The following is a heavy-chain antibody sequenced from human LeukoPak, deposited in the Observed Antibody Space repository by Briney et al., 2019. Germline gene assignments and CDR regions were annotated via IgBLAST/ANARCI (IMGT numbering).Heavy chain of an antibody. J-gene: IGHJ4*02. Sequence: AVKVSCKASGFTFTSSPVQGVRQARGQRREWVGWIVVGRGSTNYAQKFQERVNNTKDMSKSTAYMELRRLRSEDTAVYYCEADPGYSSSWQSDYWGQGTLLTVSS. CDR3: EADPGYSSSWQSDY. CDR2: IVVGRGST. CDR1: GFTFTSSP. D-gene: IGHD6-13*01. V-gene: IGHV1-58*01.